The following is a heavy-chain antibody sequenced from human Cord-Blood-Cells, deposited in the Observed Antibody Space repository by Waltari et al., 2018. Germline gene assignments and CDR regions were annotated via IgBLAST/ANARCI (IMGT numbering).Heavy chain of an antibody. V-gene: IGHV1-2*06. CDR2: INPNSGGT. Sequence: QVQLVQSGAEVKKPGASVKVSCKASGYTFTGYYMHWVRQAPGQGLEWMGRINPNSGGTNYAQKFQGRVTMTRDTSISTAYMELSRLRSDDTAVYYCARDLTEGFWSGSFKNGMDVWGQGTTVTVSS. D-gene: IGHD3-3*01. J-gene: IGHJ6*02. CDR3: ARDLTEGFWSGSFKNGMDV. CDR1: GYTFTGYY.